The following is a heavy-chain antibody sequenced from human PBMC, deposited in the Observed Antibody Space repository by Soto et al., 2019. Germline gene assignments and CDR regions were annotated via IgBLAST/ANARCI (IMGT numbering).Heavy chain of an antibody. Sequence: GGSLRLSCAASGFTFSSYGMHWVRQAPGKGLEWVAVISYDGSNKYYADSVKGRFTISRDNSKDTLYLQMNSLRAEDTAVYYCAKAVNYDFWSGYYRHESYYFDYWGQGTLVTVSS. V-gene: IGHV3-30*18. CDR1: GFTFSSYG. CDR3: AKAVNYDFWSGYYRHESYYFDY. J-gene: IGHJ4*02. CDR2: ISYDGSNK. D-gene: IGHD3-3*01.